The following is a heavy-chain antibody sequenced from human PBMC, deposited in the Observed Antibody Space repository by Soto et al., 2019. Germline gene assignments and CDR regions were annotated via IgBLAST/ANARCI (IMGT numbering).Heavy chain of an antibody. CDR1: SGSITSDGYY. V-gene: IGHV4-31*03. J-gene: IGHJ5*02. D-gene: IGHD3-10*01. CDR2: IYNNGRT. CDR3: ARDRVIRSTSLAHWFDP. Sequence: QVQLVESGPGLVKPSQTLSLTCTVSSGSITSDGYYWSWLRQSPGKGLEWIGYIYNNGRTYYNPSPESRVSFSLYPPNHQFSLPLRSVTAADTAVYYCARDRVIRSTSLAHWFDPWGQGAQVTVSS.